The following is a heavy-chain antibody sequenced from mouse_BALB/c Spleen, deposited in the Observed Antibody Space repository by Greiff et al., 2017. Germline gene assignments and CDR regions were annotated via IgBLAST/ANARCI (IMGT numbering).Heavy chain of an antibody. V-gene: IGHV1-69*02. CDR2: IYPSDSYT. J-gene: IGHJ4*01. CDR1: GYTFTSYW. Sequence: QVQLQQSGPELVKPGASVKLSCKASGYTFTSYWINWVKQRPGQGLEWIGNIYPSDSYTNYNQKFKDKATLTVDKSSSTAYMQLSSPTSEDSAVYYCTRSGGTTVPYYYAMDYWGQGTSVTVSS. CDR3: TRSGGTTVPYYYAMDY. D-gene: IGHD1-1*01.